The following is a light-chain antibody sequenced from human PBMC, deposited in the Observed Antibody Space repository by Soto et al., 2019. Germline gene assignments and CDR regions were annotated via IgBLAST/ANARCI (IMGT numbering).Light chain of an antibody. V-gene: IGLV1-47*01. CDR1: SSNIESNF. CDR2: RNN. Sequence: QAVVTQPPSASGTPGQRVTISCSWSSSNIESNFVYWYQQFPGTAPRLLIYRNNQRPSGVPDRFSGSKSGTSASLAISALRSEDEADYYCTVWDDSLRGRLFGGGTKLTVL. CDR3: TVWDDSLRGRL. J-gene: IGLJ2*01.